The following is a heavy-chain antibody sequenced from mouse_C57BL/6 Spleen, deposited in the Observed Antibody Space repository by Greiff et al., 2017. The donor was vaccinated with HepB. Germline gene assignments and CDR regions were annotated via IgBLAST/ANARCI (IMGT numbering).Heavy chain of an antibody. D-gene: IGHD1-1*01. CDR1: GYTFTSYG. V-gene: IGHV1-81*01. CDR3: ARRGGSRHFDY. Sequence: QVQLQQSGAELARPGASVKLSCKASGYTFTSYGISWVKQRTGQGLEWIGEIYPRSGNTYYNEKFEGKATLTADKSSSTAYMELRSLTSEDSAVYFCARRGGSRHFDYWGQGTTLTVSS. CDR2: IYPRSGNT. J-gene: IGHJ2*01.